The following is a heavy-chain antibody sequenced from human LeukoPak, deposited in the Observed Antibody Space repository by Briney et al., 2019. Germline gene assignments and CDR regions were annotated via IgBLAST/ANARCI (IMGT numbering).Heavy chain of an antibody. J-gene: IGHJ3*01. CDR1: GYTFTSYD. CDR3: AREGFDV. Sequence: ASVKVSCKASGYTFTSYDINWVRQATGQGLVCMAYMIPNSGKIGYAQTFQGRVTFTWNTSVNTAYMELSSLISDDTALYYCAREGFDVWGQGTVITVSS. CDR2: MIPNSGKI. V-gene: IGHV1-8*03.